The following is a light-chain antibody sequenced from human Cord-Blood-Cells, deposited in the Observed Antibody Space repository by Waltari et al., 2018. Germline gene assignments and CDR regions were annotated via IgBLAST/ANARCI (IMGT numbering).Light chain of an antibody. Sequence: DIQMTQSPSSLSASVGDRVTITCRESQSISSYLNWYQQKPGKAPKLLIYAASSVQSGVPSRFSGSGSGTDFTLTISSLQPEDFATYYCQQSYSTLWTFGQGTKVEIK. J-gene: IGKJ1*01. V-gene: IGKV1-39*01. CDR2: AAS. CDR3: QQSYSTLWT. CDR1: QSISSY.